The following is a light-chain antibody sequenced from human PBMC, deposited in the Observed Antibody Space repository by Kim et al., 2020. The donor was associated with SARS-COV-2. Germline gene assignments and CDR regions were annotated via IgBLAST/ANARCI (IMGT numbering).Light chain of an antibody. V-gene: IGLV3-25*03. Sequence: SYELTQPPSVSVSPGQTARITCSGDALPNQYAYWYQQKAGQAPLLLIYKDSERPLGIPDRFSGSSSGTTVTSTISGVQAEDEADYFCQSADGSGTVFGGGTKVTVL. J-gene: IGLJ2*01. CDR1: ALPNQY. CDR3: QSADGSGTV. CDR2: KDS.